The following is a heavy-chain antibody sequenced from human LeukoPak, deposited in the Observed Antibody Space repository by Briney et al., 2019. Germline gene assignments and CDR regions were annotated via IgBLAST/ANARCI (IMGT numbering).Heavy chain of an antibody. Sequence: SETLSLTCTVSGGSISSFYWSWIRQPPGKGLEWIGYIYYSGSTSYNPSLKSRVTISVDTSKNQFSLKLSSVTAADTAVYYCARHGTSGTNLNWFDPWGQGTLVTVSS. J-gene: IGHJ5*02. V-gene: IGHV4-59*01. CDR3: ARHGTSGTNLNWFDP. CDR2: IYYSGST. D-gene: IGHD1-1*01. CDR1: GGSISSFY.